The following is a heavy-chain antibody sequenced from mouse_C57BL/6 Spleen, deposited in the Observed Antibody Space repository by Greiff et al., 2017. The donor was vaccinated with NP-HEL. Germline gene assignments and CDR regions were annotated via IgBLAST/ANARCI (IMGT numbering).Heavy chain of an antibody. V-gene: IGHV1-64*01. Sequence: VQLQQPGAELVKPGASVKLSCKASGYTFTSYWMHWVKQRPGQGLEWIGMIHPNSGSTNYNEKFKSKATLTVDKSSSAAYMQLSSLTSEDSAIDYCARRWGAFDYWGKGTTLTVSS. CDR2: IHPNSGST. D-gene: IGHD1-1*02. J-gene: IGHJ2*01. CDR3: ARRWGAFDY. CDR1: GYTFTSYW.